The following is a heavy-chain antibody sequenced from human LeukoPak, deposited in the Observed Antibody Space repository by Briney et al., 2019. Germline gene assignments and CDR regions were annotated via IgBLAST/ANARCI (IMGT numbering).Heavy chain of an antibody. CDR2: ISYDGSNK. CDR1: GFTFSSYA. Sequence: GGSLVLSCAASGFTFSSYAMHGVRPAPGKGLEWVAVISYDGSNKYYADSVKGRFTISGDNSKNTLYLQMNSLRAEDTAVYYCARDLLPGRYDSSGYYLPHYWGQGTLVTVSS. V-gene: IGHV3-30-3*01. J-gene: IGHJ4*02. CDR3: ARDLLPGRYDSSGYYLPHY. D-gene: IGHD3-22*01.